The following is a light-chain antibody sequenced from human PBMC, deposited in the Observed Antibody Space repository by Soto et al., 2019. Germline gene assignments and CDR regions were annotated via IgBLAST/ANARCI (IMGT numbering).Light chain of an antibody. Sequence: DIQMTQSPSTLSASVGDRVTITCRASQSISSWLAWYQQKPGKAPKLLIYDASSLESWVPSRFSGSGSETEFTHDISSLQPDDFASYCCQQYNSYSEWTFGQGTKVEIK. CDR1: QSISSW. J-gene: IGKJ1*01. CDR3: QQYNSYSEWT. CDR2: DAS. V-gene: IGKV1-5*01.